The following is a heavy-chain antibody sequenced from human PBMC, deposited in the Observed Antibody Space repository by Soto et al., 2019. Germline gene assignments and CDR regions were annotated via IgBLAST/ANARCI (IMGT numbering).Heavy chain of an antibody. CDR1: GFTFSSYR. CDR2: ISRRSSYI. CDR3: ARVALKYQLVDWFDP. J-gene: IGHJ5*02. V-gene: IGHV3-21*01. D-gene: IGHD2-2*01. Sequence: EVQLVESGGGLVKPGGSLRLSCAASGFTFSSYRMHWVRHAPGKGLKWVSSISRRSSYIYYADSVKGRFNIPRDNAKNSLYLQMNRLRAEDTAVYYCARVALKYQLVDWFDPWGQGTLVTVSS.